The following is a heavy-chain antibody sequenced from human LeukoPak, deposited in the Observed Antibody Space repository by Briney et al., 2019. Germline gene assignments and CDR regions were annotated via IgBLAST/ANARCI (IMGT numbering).Heavy chain of an antibody. Sequence: PGGSLRLSCAASEFTFSSYAMSWVRQAPGKGLEWVSAISDSGGSTYYADSVKGRFTVSRDNSKNTMSLQMNSLRAEDTAVYYCAKDRRACSSSSCYYRFDYWGQGTLVTVSS. CDR2: ISDSGGST. CDR3: AKDRRACSSSSCYYRFDY. CDR1: EFTFSSYA. V-gene: IGHV3-23*01. D-gene: IGHD2-2*01. J-gene: IGHJ4*02.